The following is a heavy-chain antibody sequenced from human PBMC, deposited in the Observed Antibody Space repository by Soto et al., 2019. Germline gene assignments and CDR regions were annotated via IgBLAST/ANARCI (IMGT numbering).Heavy chain of an antibody. CDR3: AREGRGKKAGYNGLVSLGH. D-gene: IGHD2-2*02. Sequence: QVQLVQSGAEVKTPGSSLKVSCKVSGSRFSNYVISWVRQAPGHGLEWLGRIIPIFNSTKYAQNFQGRVTMTADKSTSTASLELSSLRSDDTAVYYCAREGRGKKAGYNGLVSLGHWGQGTLVTVSS. CDR2: IIPIFNST. V-gene: IGHV1-69*06. J-gene: IGHJ4*02. CDR1: GSRFSNYV.